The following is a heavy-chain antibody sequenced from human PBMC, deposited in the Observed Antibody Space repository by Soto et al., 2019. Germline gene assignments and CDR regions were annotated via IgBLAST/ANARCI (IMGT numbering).Heavy chain of an antibody. J-gene: IGHJ4*02. Sequence: PGGSLRLSCAASGFTLSSYSMNWVRQAPGKGLEWVSSISSSSSYIYYADSVKGRFTISRDNAKNSLYLQMNSLRAEDTAVYYCARGGSSGYYSYFDYWGQGTLVTVSS. CDR1: GFTLSSYS. V-gene: IGHV3-21*01. D-gene: IGHD3-22*01. CDR3: ARGGSSGYYSYFDY. CDR2: ISSSSSYI.